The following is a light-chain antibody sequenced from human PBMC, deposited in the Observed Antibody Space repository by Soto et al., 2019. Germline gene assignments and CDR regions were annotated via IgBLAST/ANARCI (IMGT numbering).Light chain of an antibody. J-gene: IGKJ3*01. CDR3: QQYDNSPFT. CDR2: GAS. V-gene: IGKV3-20*01. Sequence: EIVLTQSPGTLSLSPGERATLSCRASQSVTSNYLAWYQQRPGQAPRLLVYGASSRATGLPDRFSGSGSGTDFAITISRLEPEDFAVYYWQQYDNSPFTFGPGTRVDIK. CDR1: QSVTSNY.